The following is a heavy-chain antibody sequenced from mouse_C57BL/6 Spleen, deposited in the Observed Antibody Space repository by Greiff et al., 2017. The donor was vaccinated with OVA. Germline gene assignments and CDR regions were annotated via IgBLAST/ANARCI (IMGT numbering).Heavy chain of an antibody. D-gene: IGHD1-1*01. CDR2: IYPGDGDT. V-gene: IGHV1-82*01. CDR1: GYAFSSSW. CDR3: SRSRKNYYGISYWAMDY. J-gene: IGHJ4*01. Sequence: VQLQQSGPELVKPGASVKISCKASGYAFSSSWMNWVKQRPGKGLEWIGRIYPGDGDTNYNGKFKGKATLTADKSTSTAYMQLRSLTSEDSAVYFCSRSRKNYYGISYWAMDYWGQGTSVTVSS.